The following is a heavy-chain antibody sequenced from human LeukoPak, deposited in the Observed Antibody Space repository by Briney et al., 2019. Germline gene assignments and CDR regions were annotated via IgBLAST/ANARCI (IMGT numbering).Heavy chain of an antibody. D-gene: IGHD1-14*01. J-gene: IGHJ4*02. Sequence: GGSLRLSCAASGVTVSKDYMSWLRQAPGKGLEWVSVIYSDGKTYYADSVKGRFTISRHNSKNTLFLQMDSLRTEDTAIYYCANRMTFGGQGTLGTVSS. CDR3: ANRMTF. CDR1: GVTVSKDY. V-gene: IGHV3-53*04. CDR2: IYSDGKT.